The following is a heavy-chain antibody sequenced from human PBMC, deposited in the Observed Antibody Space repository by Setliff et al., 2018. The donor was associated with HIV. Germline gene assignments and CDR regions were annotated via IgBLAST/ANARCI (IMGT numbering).Heavy chain of an antibody. CDR2: ISSSSSYI. J-gene: IGHJ6*02. D-gene: IGHD3-10*01. Sequence: GGSLRLSCAASGFTSSSYSMNWVRQAPGKGLEWVSSISSSSSYIYYADSVKGRFTISRDNAKNSLYLQMNSLRAEDTAVYYCATLPSRDMDVWGQGTTVTVSS. CDR1: GFTSSSYS. CDR3: ATLPSRDMDV. V-gene: IGHV3-21*01.